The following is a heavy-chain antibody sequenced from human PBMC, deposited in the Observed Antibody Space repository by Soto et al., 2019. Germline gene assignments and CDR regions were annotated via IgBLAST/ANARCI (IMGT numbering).Heavy chain of an antibody. CDR2: IWPDGGNK. Sequence: VHLVESGGGVVQPGRSLRLSCAASGFQFSTNAMHWVRQAPGKGLDWVAVIWPDGGNKYYADSVQGRFTISRDNSKNTLFLEINRLRAGDTAVYYCARAYDFWSGIDYWGQGTLVTVSS. V-gene: IGHV3-33*01. J-gene: IGHJ4*02. D-gene: IGHD3-3*01. CDR3: ARAYDFWSGIDY. CDR1: GFQFSTNA.